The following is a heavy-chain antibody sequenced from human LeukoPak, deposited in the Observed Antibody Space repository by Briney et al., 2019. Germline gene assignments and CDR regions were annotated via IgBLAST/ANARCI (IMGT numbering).Heavy chain of an antibody. J-gene: IGHJ4*02. CDR1: GYMFTSYY. Sequence: GASVKVSCKTSGYMFTSYYIHWVRQAPGQGLEWMGIINPSGGSTSYAQKFQGRVTMTRDTSTSTAYMELRSLRSDDTAVYYCARDDAAMVRGAMGEDYWALGTLVNVYS. D-gene: IGHD3-10*01. CDR3: ARDDAAMVRGAMGEDY. V-gene: IGHV1-46*01. CDR2: INPSGGST.